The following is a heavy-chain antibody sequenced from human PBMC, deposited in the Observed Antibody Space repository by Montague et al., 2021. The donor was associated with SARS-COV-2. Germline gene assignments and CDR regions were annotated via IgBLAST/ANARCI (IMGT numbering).Heavy chain of an antibody. D-gene: IGHD1-1*01. CDR2: TYYRSKWYN. J-gene: IGHJ6*02. V-gene: IGHV6-1*01. CDR3: TSGREGNYNVMDV. Sequence: CAISGDSVSSNSATWNRVRQSPSRGLEWLGRTYYRSKWYNDYAVSVRGRVTINPDTSKNQFSLQLNSVTPEDTAIYYRTSGREGNYNVMDVWGQGTTVTVSS. CDR1: GDSVSSNSAT.